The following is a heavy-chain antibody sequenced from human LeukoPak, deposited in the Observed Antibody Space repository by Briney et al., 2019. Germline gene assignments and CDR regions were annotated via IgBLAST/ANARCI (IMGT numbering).Heavy chain of an antibody. Sequence: ASVKVSCKASGYTFTSYYMHWVRQAPGQGLEWMGIINPSGGSTSYAQKFQGRVTMTRDMSTSTVYMELSSLRSEDTAVYYCASEGFYRDGYNSIWGQGTLVTVSS. V-gene: IGHV1-46*01. CDR2: INPSGGST. D-gene: IGHD5-24*01. CDR3: ASEGFYRDGYNSI. J-gene: IGHJ4*02. CDR1: GYTFTSYY.